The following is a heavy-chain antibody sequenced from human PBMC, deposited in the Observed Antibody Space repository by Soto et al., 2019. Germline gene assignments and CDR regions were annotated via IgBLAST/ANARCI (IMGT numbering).Heavy chain of an antibody. Sequence: GGSLRLSCAASGFTFSSYAMSWVRQAPGKGLEWVSAISGSGGSTYYADSVKGRFTISRDHSKNTLYLQMNSLRAEDTAVYYCAKDREWELLSWFDPWGQGTLVTVSS. CDR1: GFTFSSYA. D-gene: IGHD1-26*01. V-gene: IGHV3-23*01. J-gene: IGHJ5*02. CDR3: AKDREWELLSWFDP. CDR2: ISGSGGST.